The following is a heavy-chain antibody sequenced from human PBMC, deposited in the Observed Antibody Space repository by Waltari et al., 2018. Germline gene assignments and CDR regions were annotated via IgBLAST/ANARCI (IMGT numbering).Heavy chain of an antibody. CDR3: ARQGILHWFDP. CDR2: IYYSGST. Sequence: QVQLQESGPGLVKPSETLSLTCTVSGGSISSYYWSWIRQPPGKGLEWIGYIYYSGSTSYNPSLTSRVTISVDTSKNQFSLKLSSVTAADTAVYYCARQGILHWFDPWGQGTLVTVSS. CDR1: GGSISSYY. J-gene: IGHJ5*02. V-gene: IGHV4-59*08. D-gene: IGHD2-15*01.